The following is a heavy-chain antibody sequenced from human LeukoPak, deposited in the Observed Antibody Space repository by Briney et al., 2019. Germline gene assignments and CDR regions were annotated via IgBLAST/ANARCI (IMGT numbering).Heavy chain of an antibody. Sequence: GGSLRLSCAASGFTVSSNYMSWVRQAPGKGLEWVSVIYSGGSTYYADSVKGRFTISRDNSKNTLYLQMNSLRAEDTAVYYSATLPAAHAWPLGYSFVDYWGQGTLVTVSS. V-gene: IGHV3-66*01. D-gene: IGHD2-2*01. J-gene: IGHJ4*02. CDR2: IYSGGST. CDR3: ATLPAAHAWPLGYSFVDY. CDR1: GFTVSSNY.